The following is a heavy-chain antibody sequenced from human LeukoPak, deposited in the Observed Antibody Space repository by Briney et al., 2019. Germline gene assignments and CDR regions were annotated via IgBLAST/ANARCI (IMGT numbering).Heavy chain of an antibody. Sequence: SETLSLTCTVSGGSISSYYWSWIRQPAGKGLEWIGRIYTSESTNYNPSLKSRVTISVDKSKNQFSLKLSSVTAADTAVYYCARARGDPDYFDYWGQGTLVTVSS. CDR1: GGSISSYY. J-gene: IGHJ4*02. CDR3: ARARGDPDYFDY. V-gene: IGHV4-4*07. CDR2: IYTSEST. D-gene: IGHD3-16*01.